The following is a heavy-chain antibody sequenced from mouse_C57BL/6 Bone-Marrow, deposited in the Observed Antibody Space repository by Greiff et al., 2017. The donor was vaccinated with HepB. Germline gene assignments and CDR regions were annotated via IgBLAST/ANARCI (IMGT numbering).Heavy chain of an antibody. D-gene: IGHD3-3*01. CDR3: ARHEGLGYYAMDY. CDR1: GFTFSDYY. CDR2: ISSGGSYT. Sequence: EVKLVESGGGLVQPGGSLKLSCAASGFTFSDYYMYWVRQTPEKRLEWVAYISSGGSYTYYPDSVKGRFTISRDNAKNTLYLQMSSLKSEDTAMYYCARHEGLGYYAMDYWGQGTSVTVSS. V-gene: IGHV5-12*01. J-gene: IGHJ4*01.